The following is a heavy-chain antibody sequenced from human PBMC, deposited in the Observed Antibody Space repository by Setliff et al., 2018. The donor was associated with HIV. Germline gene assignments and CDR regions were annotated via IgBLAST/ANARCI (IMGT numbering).Heavy chain of an antibody. J-gene: IGHJ4*02. CDR3: ARLPRQLLKGAAAYFDY. Sequence: PSETLSLTCTVSGGSISSGGYYWSWIRQHPGEGLEWIGYIHYSGNTYNNPSLNSRISISVDMSKNKFSLKLSSVTAADTAVYYCARLPRQLLKGAAAYFDYWGQGTLVTV. CDR2: IHYSGNT. V-gene: IGHV4-31*03. CDR1: GGSISSGGYY. D-gene: IGHD5-18*01.